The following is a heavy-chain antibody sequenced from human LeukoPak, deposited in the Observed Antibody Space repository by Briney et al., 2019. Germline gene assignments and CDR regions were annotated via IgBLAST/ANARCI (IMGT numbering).Heavy chain of an antibody. CDR2: ISGSGGST. D-gene: IGHD3-10*01. Sequence: PGGSLRLSCAASGFTFSSYAMSWVRQAPGKGLEWVSAISGSGGSTYYADSVKGRFIISRDNSKNTLYLQMNSLGAEDTAVYYCAKDLSLLWFGEIESGAFDIWGQGTMVTVSS. V-gene: IGHV3-23*01. CDR3: AKDLSLLWFGEIESGAFDI. CDR1: GFTFSSYA. J-gene: IGHJ3*02.